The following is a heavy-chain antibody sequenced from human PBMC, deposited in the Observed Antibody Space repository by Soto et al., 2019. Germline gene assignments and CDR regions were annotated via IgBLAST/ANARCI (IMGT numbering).Heavy chain of an antibody. D-gene: IGHD3-22*01. CDR2: INSDGSST. J-gene: IGHJ1*01. Sequence: GGSLRLSCAASGFTFSNNWMYWVRQAPGKGPVWVSRINSDGSSTYYADSVKGRFTISRDNAKNTLYLQMNSLKTEDTAVYYCTTDGGPFYYDSSGYYSRLQHWGQGTLVTVSS. CDR3: TTDGGPFYYDSSGYYSRLQH. CDR1: GFTFSNNW. V-gene: IGHV3-74*01.